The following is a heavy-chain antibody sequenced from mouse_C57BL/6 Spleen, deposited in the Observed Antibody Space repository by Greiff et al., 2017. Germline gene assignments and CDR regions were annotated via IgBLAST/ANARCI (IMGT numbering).Heavy chain of an antibody. CDR3: ARLIFTTVVATGYDAMDY. V-gene: IGHV1-59*01. J-gene: IGHJ4*01. Sequence: VQLQQPGAELVRPGTSVKLSCKASGYTFTSYWMHWVKQRPGQGLEWIGVIDPSDSYTNYNQKFKGKATLTVDTSSSTDYMQLSSLTSEDSAVYYCARLIFTTVVATGYDAMDYWGQGTSVTVSS. D-gene: IGHD1-1*01. CDR2: IDPSDSYT. CDR1: GYTFTSYW.